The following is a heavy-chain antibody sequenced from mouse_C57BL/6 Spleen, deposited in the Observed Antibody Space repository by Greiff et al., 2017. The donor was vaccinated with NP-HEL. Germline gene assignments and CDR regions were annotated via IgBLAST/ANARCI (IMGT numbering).Heavy chain of an antibody. CDR1: GYSITSGYY. D-gene: IGHD2-1*01. Sequence: EVKLVESGPGLVKPSQSLSLTCSVTGYSITSGYYWNWIRQFPGNKLEWMGYISYDGSNNYNPSLKNRISITRDTSKNQFFLKLNSVTTEDTATYYCARALPWYFDVWGTGTTVTVSS. J-gene: IGHJ1*03. V-gene: IGHV3-6*01. CDR2: ISYDGSN. CDR3: ARALPWYFDV.